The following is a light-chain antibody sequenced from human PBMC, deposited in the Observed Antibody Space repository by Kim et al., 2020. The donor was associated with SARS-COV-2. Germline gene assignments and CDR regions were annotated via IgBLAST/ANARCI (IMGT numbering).Light chain of an antibody. CDR3: QVWDSSSDHPV. Sequence: APGKAARSTCGGNNIGSKSVHWYQQKPGQAPVLVIYYDSDRPSGIPERFSGSNSGNTATLTISRVEAGDEADYYCQVWDSSSDHPVFGGGTKLTVL. J-gene: IGLJ2*01. CDR1: NIGSKS. V-gene: IGLV3-21*04. CDR2: YDS.